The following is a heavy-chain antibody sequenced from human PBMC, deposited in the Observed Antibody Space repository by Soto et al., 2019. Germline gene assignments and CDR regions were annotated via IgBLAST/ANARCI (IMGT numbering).Heavy chain of an antibody. J-gene: IGHJ4*02. V-gene: IGHV4-59*01. CDR3: ARERGRGYWVSFDY. CDR1: GGSIRSYY. Sequence: PSETQSLTCPVSGGSIRSYYWSWIRQPSGKGLEWIGYIYYSGSTNYNPSLKSRVTISVDTSKNQFSLKLSSVTAADTAVYYCARERGRGYWVSFDYWGQGTLVTVSS. CDR2: IYYSGST. D-gene: IGHD2-15*01.